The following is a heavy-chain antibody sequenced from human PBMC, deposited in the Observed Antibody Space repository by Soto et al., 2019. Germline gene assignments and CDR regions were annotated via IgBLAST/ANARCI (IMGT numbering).Heavy chain of an antibody. D-gene: IGHD3-10*01. Sequence: PGESLKISCKGSGYRFTSDWIAWVRQMPGKGLEWMGIIYPGDSDTRYSPSFQGQVTITADKSTSTAYLQWSSLKSSDTAMYYCARHRGGVQGVIDYRGQGTLVTVSS. CDR1: GYRFTSDW. V-gene: IGHV5-51*01. CDR2: IYPGDSDT. J-gene: IGHJ4*02. CDR3: ARHRGGVQGVIDY.